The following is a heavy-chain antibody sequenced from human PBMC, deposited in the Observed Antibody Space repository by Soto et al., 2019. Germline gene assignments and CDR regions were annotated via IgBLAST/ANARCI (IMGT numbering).Heavy chain of an antibody. V-gene: IGHV3-74*01. CDR1: GFTFSSYA. Sequence: TGGSLRLSCAASGFTFSSYAMSWVRQAPGRGLVWVSRINSDGSSTSYADSVKGRFTISRDNAKNTLYLQMNSLRAEDTAVYYCARGWHCSSTSCYTYYYGMDVWGQGTTVTVS. J-gene: IGHJ6*02. CDR3: ARGWHCSSTSCYTYYYGMDV. CDR2: INSDGSST. D-gene: IGHD2-2*02.